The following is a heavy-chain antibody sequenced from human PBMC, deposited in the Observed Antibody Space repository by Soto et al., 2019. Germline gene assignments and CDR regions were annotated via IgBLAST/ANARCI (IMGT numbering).Heavy chain of an antibody. CDR1: GGSISSGDYY. CDR3: ARELIEVGIGGSWDY. V-gene: IGHV4-30-4*01. J-gene: IGHJ4*02. D-gene: IGHD2-15*01. Sequence: SLSLTCTVSGGSISSGDYYWSWIRQPPGKGLEWVGYIYYSGSTYYNPSLKSRVTISVDTSKNQFSLKLSSVTAADAAVYYCARELIEVGIGGSWDYWGQGALVTVSS. CDR2: IYYSGST.